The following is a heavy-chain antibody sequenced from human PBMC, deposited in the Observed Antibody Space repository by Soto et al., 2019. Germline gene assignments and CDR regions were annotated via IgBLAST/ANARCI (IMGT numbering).Heavy chain of an antibody. Sequence: GGSLRLSCAASGFTFSSYWMSWVRQAPGKGLEWVANIKQDGSEKYYVDSVKGRFTNSRDNAKNSLYLQMNSLRAEDTAVYYCARDSEYGSGSYYKKDPMPDDYWGQGTLVTVSS. J-gene: IGHJ4*02. CDR3: ARDSEYGSGSYYKKDPMPDDY. CDR1: GFTFSSYW. D-gene: IGHD3-10*01. CDR2: IKQDGSEK. V-gene: IGHV3-7*05.